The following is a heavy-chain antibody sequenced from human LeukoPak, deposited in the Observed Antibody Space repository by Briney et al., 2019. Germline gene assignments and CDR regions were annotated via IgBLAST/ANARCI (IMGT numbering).Heavy chain of an antibody. J-gene: IGHJ1*01. V-gene: IGHV3-43*02. CDR1: GFTFDNYA. CDR2: ISGDGGST. CDR3: ARDSQEFFQH. Sequence: GGSLRLSCAASGFTFDNYAIHWVRQAPGKGLEWVSLISGDGGSTYYADSMKGRFTISRNNSKNSLYLQMNSLRTEDTALYYCARDSQEFFQHWGQGTLVTVSS.